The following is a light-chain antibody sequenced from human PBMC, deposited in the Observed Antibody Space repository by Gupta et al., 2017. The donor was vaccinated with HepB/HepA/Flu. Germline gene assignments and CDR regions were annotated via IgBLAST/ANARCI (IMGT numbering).Light chain of an antibody. CDR3: QQDSNFPRT. Sequence: DIQMTQSPSILSASVGDRVTITCRASQNIDSWLAWYQQKPGKAPTLLIYKASTLESGVPSTFSGSGSGTEFTLTISSLQPDDFATYYCQQDSNFPRTFGQGTKLEIK. V-gene: IGKV1-5*03. J-gene: IGKJ2*02. CDR1: QNIDSW. CDR2: KAS.